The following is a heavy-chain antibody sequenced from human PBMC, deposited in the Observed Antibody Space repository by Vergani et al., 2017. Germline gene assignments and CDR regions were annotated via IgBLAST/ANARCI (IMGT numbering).Heavy chain of an antibody. V-gene: IGHV3-53*01. CDR2: IYSGGST. J-gene: IGHJ4*02. CDR3: ARGRMPYSSYIDY. Sequence: EVQLVESGGGLIQPGGSLRLSCAASGFTVSSNYMSWVRQAPGKGLEWVSVIYSGGSTYYADSVKGRFTISRDNSKNTLYLQMNSLRAEDTAVYYCARGRMPYSSYIDYWGQGTLVTVSS. D-gene: IGHD6-13*01. CDR1: GFTVSSNY.